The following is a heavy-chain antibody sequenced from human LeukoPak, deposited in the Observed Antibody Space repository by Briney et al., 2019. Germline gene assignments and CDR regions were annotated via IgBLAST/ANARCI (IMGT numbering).Heavy chain of an antibody. CDR2: IYHSGST. J-gene: IGHJ5*02. V-gene: IGHV4-4*02. CDR1: GGSISSSNW. Sequence: SETLSLTCTVSGGSISSSNWWSWFRQPPGKGLQWIGEIYHSGSTNYNPSLKSRLTISVDKSKNQFSLKLSSVTAADTAVYYCARDKCSSTSCSGVNWFDPWGQGTLVTVSS. CDR3: ARDKCSSTSCSGVNWFDP. D-gene: IGHD2-2*01.